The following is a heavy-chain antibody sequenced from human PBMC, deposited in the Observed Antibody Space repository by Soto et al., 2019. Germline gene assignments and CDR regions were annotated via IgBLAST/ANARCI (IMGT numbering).Heavy chain of an antibody. J-gene: IGHJ4*02. V-gene: IGHV3-7*03. CDR2: INQDGSEK. CDR3: ARAGRSGSATIFHX. Sequence: PGGSLRLSCAASGFTFSSDWMSWVRQAPGKGLEWVSNINQDGSEKYYVYSVKVRFTIYIDNVKNSLYLQMNSMIAEDTAVYYCARAGRSGSATIFHXWGQGTLVTVSX. D-gene: IGHD3-10*01. CDR1: GFTFSSDW.